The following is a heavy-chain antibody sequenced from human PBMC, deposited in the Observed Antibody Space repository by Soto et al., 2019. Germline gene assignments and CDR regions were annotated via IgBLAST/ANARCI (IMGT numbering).Heavy chain of an antibody. CDR2: ISGSGGST. CDR1: VSTFSSYA. V-gene: IGHV3-23*01. D-gene: IGHD2-15*01. J-gene: IGHJ4*02. CDR3: AKTDIVVVVAALHY. Sequence: WRSLRPSCAASVSTFSSYAMTWWRQAPGKGLEWVSAISGSGGSTYYADSVKGRFTISRDNSKNTLYLQMNSLRAEDTAVYYCAKTDIVVVVAALHYWGQGTLVTVSS.